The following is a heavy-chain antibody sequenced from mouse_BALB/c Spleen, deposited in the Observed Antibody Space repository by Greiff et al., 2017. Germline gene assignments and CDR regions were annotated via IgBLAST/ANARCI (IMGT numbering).Heavy chain of an antibody. CDR3: ARGGDYYYGSSYYYAMDY. D-gene: IGHD1-1*01. CDR1: GFTFSSYA. Sequence: EVHLVESGGGLVKPGGSLKLSCAASGFTFSSYAMSWVRQTPEKRLEWVASISSGGSTYYPDSVKGRFTISRDNARNILYLQMSSLRSEDTAMYYCARGGDYYYGSSYYYAMDYWGQGTSVTVSS. J-gene: IGHJ4*01. CDR2: ISSGGST. V-gene: IGHV5-6-5*01.